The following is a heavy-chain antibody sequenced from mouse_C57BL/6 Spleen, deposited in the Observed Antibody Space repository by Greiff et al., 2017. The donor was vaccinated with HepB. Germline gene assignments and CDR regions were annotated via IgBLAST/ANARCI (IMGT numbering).Heavy chain of an antibody. V-gene: IGHV1-53*01. D-gene: IGHD3-1*01. CDR1: GYTFTSYW. J-gene: IGHJ4*01. CDR2: INPSNGGT. CDR3: ARVGSWTGLGMDY. Sequence: QVQLQQPGTDLVKPGASVKLSCKASGYTFTSYWMHWVKQRPGQGLEWIGNINPSNGGTNYNEKFKSKATLTVDKSSSTAYMQLSSLTSEDSAVYCGARVGSWTGLGMDYWGQGTSVTVSS.